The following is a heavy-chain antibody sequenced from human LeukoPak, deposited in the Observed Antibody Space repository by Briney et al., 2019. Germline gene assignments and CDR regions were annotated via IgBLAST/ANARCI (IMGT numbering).Heavy chain of an antibody. CDR3: AIDLRMAALDY. CDR1: GFTFSSYG. V-gene: IGHV3-33*01. D-gene: IGHD2-15*01. CDR2: IWYDGSNK. Sequence: GGSLRLSCAASGFTFSSYGMHWVRQAPGKGLEWVAVIWYDGSNKYYADSVKGRFTISRDNSKNTLYLQMNSLRAEDTAVYYCAIDLRMAALDYWGQGTLVTVSS. J-gene: IGHJ4*02.